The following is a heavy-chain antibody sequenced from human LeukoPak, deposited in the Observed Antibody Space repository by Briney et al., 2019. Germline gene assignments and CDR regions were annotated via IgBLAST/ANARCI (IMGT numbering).Heavy chain of an antibody. D-gene: IGHD5-18*01. Sequence: PSETLSLTCTVSGYSITNAYYWGWIRQPPGKGLEWIGSIYHSGSTYYNPSLKSRVTISVDTSKNHVSRKLSSVTAADPAVYYCGRGRGYRSREYYFDYWGQGTLVTVSS. CDR3: GRGRGYRSREYYFDY. CDR1: GYSITNAYY. V-gene: IGHV4-38-2*02. J-gene: IGHJ4*02. CDR2: IYHSGST.